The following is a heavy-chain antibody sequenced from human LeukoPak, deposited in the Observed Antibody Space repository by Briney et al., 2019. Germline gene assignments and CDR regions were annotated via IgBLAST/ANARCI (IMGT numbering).Heavy chain of an antibody. V-gene: IGHV4-59*08. Sequence: SETLSLTCADSGGSISSYYWSWIRQPPGKGLEWIAYISDIGSINYNPSLESRVTISLDTSKNQFSLKLSSVTAADTAVYYCAGHHPRNTVDFWGQGTLVTVSS. CDR3: AGHHPRNTVDF. CDR1: GGSISSYY. D-gene: IGHD2-8*02. CDR2: ISDIGSI. J-gene: IGHJ4*02.